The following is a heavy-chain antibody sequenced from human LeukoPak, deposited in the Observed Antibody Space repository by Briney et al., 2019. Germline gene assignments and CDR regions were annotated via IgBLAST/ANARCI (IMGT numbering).Heavy chain of an antibody. Sequence: SETLSLTCTVSGGSISSHYWSWIRQPPGKGLEWIGYIYYSGSTNYNPSLKSRVTISVDTSKNQFSLKLSSVTAADTAVYYCARDVRYDFWSGYLKGNWFDPWGQGTLVTVSS. D-gene: IGHD3-3*01. V-gene: IGHV4-59*11. CDR3: ARDVRYDFWSGYLKGNWFDP. J-gene: IGHJ5*02. CDR2: IYYSGST. CDR1: GGSISSHY.